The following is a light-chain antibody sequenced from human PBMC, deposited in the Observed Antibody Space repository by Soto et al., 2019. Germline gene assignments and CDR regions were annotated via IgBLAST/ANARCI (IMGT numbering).Light chain of an antibody. Sequence: EIVMTQSPDTLSVSPGEGATLSCRVSQSIRSNLACYQQRPGQAPRLLMYGASTRADGIPARFTGSGSGTEFTLTISSLQSEDFAVYYCQQFGSSPRTFGQGTKVDI. J-gene: IGKJ1*01. CDR2: GAS. V-gene: IGKV3-15*01. CDR1: QSIRSN. CDR3: QQFGSSPRT.